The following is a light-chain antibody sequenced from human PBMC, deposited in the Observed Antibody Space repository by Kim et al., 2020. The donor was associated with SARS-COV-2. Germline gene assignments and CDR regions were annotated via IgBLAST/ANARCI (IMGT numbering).Light chain of an antibody. CDR3: QQRNRWPRT. CDR1: QNLRNE. J-gene: IGKJ1*01. Sequence: LSPGQRATLSCRASQNLRNELAWYQHKPGQAPRLLISDASNRATGIPARFSGSGSGTDFTLTVSSLEPEDSAVYYCQQRNRWPRTFGQGTKVDIK. CDR2: DAS. V-gene: IGKV3-11*01.